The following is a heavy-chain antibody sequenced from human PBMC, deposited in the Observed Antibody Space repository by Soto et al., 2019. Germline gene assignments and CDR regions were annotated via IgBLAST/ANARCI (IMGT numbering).Heavy chain of an antibody. CDR2: IYYSGST. J-gene: IGHJ6*02. Sequence: PSETLSLTCTVSAGSISSGGYYWSWIRQHPGKGLEWIGYIYYSGSTYYNPSLKSRVTISVDTSKNQFSLKLSSVTAADTAVYYCARGIEYSSSSGYYYYGMDVWGQGTTVTVSS. D-gene: IGHD6-6*01. CDR1: AGSISSGGYY. V-gene: IGHV4-31*03. CDR3: ARGIEYSSSSGYYYYGMDV.